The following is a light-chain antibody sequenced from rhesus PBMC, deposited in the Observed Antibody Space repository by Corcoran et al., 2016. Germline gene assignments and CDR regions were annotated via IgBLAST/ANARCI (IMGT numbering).Light chain of an antibody. CDR2: GAS. V-gene: IGKV1-33*02. J-gene: IGKJ1*01. CDR3: QHYYTTPWT. CDR1: QGITND. Sequence: DIQMTQSPSSLSASVGDRVTITCRASQGITNDLAWYQQKPGETPKLLIYGASSLQSGIPSRFGGSGSGTDFTLTISSLQSEDFATYYCQHYYTTPWTFGLGTKVEIK.